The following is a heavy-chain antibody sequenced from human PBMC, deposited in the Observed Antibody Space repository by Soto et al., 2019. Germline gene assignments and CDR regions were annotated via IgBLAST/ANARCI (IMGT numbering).Heavy chain of an antibody. CDR1: GYTFTSYG. Sequence: QVQLVQSGAEVKKPGASVKVSCKASGYTFTSYGISWVRQAPGQGLEWMGWISAYNGNTNYAQKLQGRVTMTTDTSTSTAYMELRSLRSDDTAVYYCARESREYCSSTSCYLFYYYYGMDVWGQGTTVTVS. J-gene: IGHJ6*02. V-gene: IGHV1-18*01. CDR3: ARESREYCSSTSCYLFYYYYGMDV. CDR2: ISAYNGNT. D-gene: IGHD2-2*01.